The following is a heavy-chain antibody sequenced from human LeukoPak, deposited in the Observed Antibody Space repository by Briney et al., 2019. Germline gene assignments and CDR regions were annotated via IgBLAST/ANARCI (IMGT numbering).Heavy chain of an antibody. CDR3: ARERAGYYLDV. V-gene: IGHV3-64*01. D-gene: IGHD3-9*01. CDR2: IIHNGGTT. J-gene: IGHJ6*04. Sequence: GGSLRLSCVASGFTLGPYTMHWVRQAPGKGLEFVSAIIHNGGTTYYGNSVKGRFTIPRDNSKSTLYLQMGSLRPEDMAVYYCARERAGYYLDVWGKGTTVTVSS. CDR1: GFTLGPYT.